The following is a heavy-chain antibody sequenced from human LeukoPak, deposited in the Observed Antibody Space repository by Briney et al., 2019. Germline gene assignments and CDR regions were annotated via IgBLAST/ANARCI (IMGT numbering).Heavy chain of an antibody. Sequence: ASVEVSCKASGYTFTSYDINWVRQATGQGLEWMGWMNPNSGNTGYAQKFQGRVTMTRNTSISTAYMELSSLRSEDTAVYYCARVGTAMEAFDIWGQGTMVTVSS. D-gene: IGHD5-18*01. V-gene: IGHV1-8*01. CDR2: MNPNSGNT. CDR1: GYTFTSYD. CDR3: ARVGTAMEAFDI. J-gene: IGHJ3*02.